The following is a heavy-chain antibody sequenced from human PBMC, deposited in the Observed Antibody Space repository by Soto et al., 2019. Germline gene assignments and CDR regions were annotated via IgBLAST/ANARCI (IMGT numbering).Heavy chain of an antibody. J-gene: IGHJ4*02. CDR3: ARGGLSNHLPLLTLPVPLDY. D-gene: IGHD2-15*01. Sequence: ASVKVSCKASGYTFTSYAMHWVRQAPGQRLEWMGWINANSGSTKYAQKFQGRVTMTRDTSISTAYMELSRLRSDDTAVYYCARGGLSNHLPLLTLPVPLDYWRQGTLVTFSS. CDR1: GYTFTSYA. V-gene: IGHV1-2*02. CDR2: INANSGST.